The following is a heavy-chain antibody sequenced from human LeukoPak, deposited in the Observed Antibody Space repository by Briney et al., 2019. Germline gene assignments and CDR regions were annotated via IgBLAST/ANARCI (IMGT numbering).Heavy chain of an antibody. D-gene: IGHD3-3*01. CDR3: TTLVYLRFLEWSPSMDV. V-gene: IGHV3-15*07. J-gene: IGHJ6*02. Sequence: GGSLRLSCAASGFTFSNAWMNWVRQAPGKGLEWVGRIKSKTDGGTTDYAAPVKGRFTISRDDSKNTLYLQMNSLKTEDTAVYYCTTLVYLRFLEWSPSMDVWGQGTTVTVSS. CDR2: IKSKTDGGTT. CDR1: GFTFSNAW.